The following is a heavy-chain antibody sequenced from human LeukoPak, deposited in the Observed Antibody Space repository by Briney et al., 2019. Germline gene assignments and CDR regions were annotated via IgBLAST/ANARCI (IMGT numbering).Heavy chain of an antibody. D-gene: IGHD1-26*01. CDR1: GFTFSSYG. CDR2: IRYDGSNK. J-gene: IGHJ4*02. V-gene: IGHV3-30*02. Sequence: GGSLRLSCSASGFTFSSYGMHRVRQAPGKGLEWVAFIRYDGSNKYYADSVKGRFTISRDNSKNTLYLQMNSLRAEDTAVYYCAKSTIIVSEGYYFDYWGQGTLVTVSS. CDR3: AKSTIIVSEGYYFDY.